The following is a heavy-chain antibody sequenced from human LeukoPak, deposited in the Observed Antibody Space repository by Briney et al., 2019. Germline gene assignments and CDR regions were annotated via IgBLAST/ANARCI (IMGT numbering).Heavy chain of an antibody. Sequence: GGSLRLSCAASGFTFSSYEMNWVRQAPGKGLEWVSVIYSGGSTYYADSVKGRFTISRDNSKNTLYLQMNSLRAEDTAVYYCARAPDYYDSSGYYPYYFDYWGQGTLVTVSS. V-gene: IGHV3-66*01. CDR3: ARAPDYYDSSGYYPYYFDY. D-gene: IGHD3-22*01. CDR2: IYSGGST. CDR1: GFTFSSYE. J-gene: IGHJ4*02.